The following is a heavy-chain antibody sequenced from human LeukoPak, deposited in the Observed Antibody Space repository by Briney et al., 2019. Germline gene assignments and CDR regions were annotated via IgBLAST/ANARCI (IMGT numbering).Heavy chain of an antibody. V-gene: IGHV3-7*01. J-gene: IGHJ5*02. Sequence: GGSLRLSCAASGFTFSSYWMSWVRQAPGKGLEWVANIKQDGSEKYYVDSVKGRFTISRGNAKNSLYLQMNSLRAEDTAMYYCASSGWYSTPNWFDPWGQGTLVIVSS. CDR3: ASSGWYSTPNWFDP. D-gene: IGHD6-19*01. CDR1: GFTFSSYW. CDR2: IKQDGSEK.